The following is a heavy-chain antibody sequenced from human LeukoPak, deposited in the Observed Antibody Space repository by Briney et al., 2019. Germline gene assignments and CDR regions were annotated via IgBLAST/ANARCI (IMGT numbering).Heavy chain of an antibody. CDR1: GFTFSSYW. D-gene: IGHD4-17*01. V-gene: IGHV3-74*01. CDR3: ATNLYGDYYFDY. CDR2: IQSDGGST. J-gene: IGHJ4*02. Sequence: GGSLRLSCVASGFTFSSYWMHWVRQAPGKGLVWVSRIQSDGGSTSYADSVKGRFTISRDNAKNTLYLQMNSLRAEDTAVYYCATNLYGDYYFDYWGQGTLVTVSS.